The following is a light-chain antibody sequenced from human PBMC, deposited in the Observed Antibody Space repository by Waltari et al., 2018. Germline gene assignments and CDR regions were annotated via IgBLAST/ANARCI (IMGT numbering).Light chain of an antibody. CDR1: QDLNTY. CDR3: QQLNFYPLT. V-gene: IGKV1-9*01. CDR2: LAS. J-gene: IGKJ4*01. Sequence: DLQLTQSPSFLSASVGDRVTITCRASQDLNTYLAWYQLRPGNAPKLLIFLASELQSGVPSRFSGSGSGTEFTRTISGLQPDDFATYYCQQLNFYPLTFGGGTRVEIK.